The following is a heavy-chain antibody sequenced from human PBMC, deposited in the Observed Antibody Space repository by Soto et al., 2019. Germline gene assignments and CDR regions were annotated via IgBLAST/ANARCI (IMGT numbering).Heavy chain of an antibody. CDR1: GFTCSSFA. J-gene: IGHJ6*02. V-gene: IGHV3-23*01. CDR2: ISDSGGST. D-gene: IGHD6-6*01. Sequence: PGGSLRLSCGASGFTCSSFAMSWVRQAPGKWLEWVSVISDSGGSTYYEDSVKGRFTISRDNSKNTLYLQMNSLRAEDTAVYYCAKSSLCHYYGIDVWGQGTAIPVSS. CDR3: AKSSLCHYYGIDV.